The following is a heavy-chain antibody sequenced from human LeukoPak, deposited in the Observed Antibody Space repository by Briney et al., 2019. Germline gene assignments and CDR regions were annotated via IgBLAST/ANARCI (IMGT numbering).Heavy chain of an antibody. D-gene: IGHD3-22*01. CDR3: ASPDSSGVDY. V-gene: IGHV3-23*01. CDR2: ISGSGGST. CDR1: GFTFSNYA. Sequence: GGSLRLSCVASGFTFSNYAMNWVRKAPGKGLEWVSAISGSGGSTYYADSVKGRFTISRDNSKNTLYLQMNSLRAEDTAVYYCASPDSSGVDYWGQGTLVTVSS. J-gene: IGHJ4*02.